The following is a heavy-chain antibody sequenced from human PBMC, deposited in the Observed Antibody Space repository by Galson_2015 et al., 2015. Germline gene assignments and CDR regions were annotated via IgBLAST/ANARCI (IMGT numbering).Heavy chain of an antibody. D-gene: IGHD4-17*01. Sequence: SLRLSCAASGFTFSSYEMNWVRQAPGKGLEWVSYISSGGITIYYADSVKGRFTVSRDNARNSLYLQMNSLRAEDTAVYYCARGYDYGTRFQHWGQGTLVTVSS. CDR3: ARGYDYGTRFQH. V-gene: IGHV3-48*03. CDR1: GFTFSSYE. J-gene: IGHJ1*01. CDR2: ISSGGITI.